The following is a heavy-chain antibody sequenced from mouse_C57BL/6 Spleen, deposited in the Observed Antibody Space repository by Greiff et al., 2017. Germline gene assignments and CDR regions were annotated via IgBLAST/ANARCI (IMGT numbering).Heavy chain of an antibody. D-gene: IGHD1-1*01. CDR2: ISDGGSYT. V-gene: IGHV5-4*01. Sequence: EVKVEESGGGLVKPGGSLKLSCAASGFTFSSYAMSWVRQTPEKRLEWVATISDGGSYTYYPDNVKGRFTISRDNAKNNLYLQMSHLKSEDTAMYYCARENYGSSYDAMDYWGQGTSVTVSS. CDR1: GFTFSSYA. J-gene: IGHJ4*01. CDR3: ARENYGSSYDAMDY.